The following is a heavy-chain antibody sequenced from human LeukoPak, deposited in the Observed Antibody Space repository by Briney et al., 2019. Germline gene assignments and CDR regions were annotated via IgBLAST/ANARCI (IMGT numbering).Heavy chain of an antibody. CDR1: GFTFNSYS. V-gene: IGHV3-21*01. CDR2: ISSSSSYI. Sequence: GGSLRLSCAASGFTFNSYSMNWVRQAPGKGLEWVSSISSSSSYIYYADSVKGRFTISRDNAKNSLYLQMNSLRAEDTAVYYCARGEYCSSTSCYTLDYWGQGTLVTVSS. D-gene: IGHD2-2*02. J-gene: IGHJ4*02. CDR3: ARGEYCSSTSCYTLDY.